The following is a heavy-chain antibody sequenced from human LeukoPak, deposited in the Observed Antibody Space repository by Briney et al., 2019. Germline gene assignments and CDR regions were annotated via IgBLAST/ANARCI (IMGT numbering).Heavy chain of an antibody. V-gene: IGHV3-53*01. Sequence: GGSLRLSCAASGFTVSSNYMSWVRQAPGKGLEWVSVIYSGGSTYYADSVKGRFTISRDNSKNTLYLQMNSLRAEDTAVYYCARAEVGAILFVFDYWGQGTLVTVSS. CDR3: ARAEVGAILFVFDY. CDR1: GFTVSSNY. CDR2: IYSGGST. D-gene: IGHD1-26*01. J-gene: IGHJ4*02.